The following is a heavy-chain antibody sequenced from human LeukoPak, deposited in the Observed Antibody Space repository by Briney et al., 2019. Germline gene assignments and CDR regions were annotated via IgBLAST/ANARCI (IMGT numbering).Heavy chain of an antibody. CDR2: IIPIFGTA. V-gene: IGHV1-69*13. J-gene: IGHJ6*03. D-gene: IGHD3-3*01. CDR1: GGTFSSYA. CDR3: ARETWRYGRITIFPYYYYMDV. Sequence: SVKVSCKASGGTFSSYAISWVRQAPGQGLEWMGGIIPIFGTANYAQKFQGRVTITADESTSTAYMELSSLRSEDTAVYYCARETWRYGRITIFPYYYYMDVWGKGTTVTVSS.